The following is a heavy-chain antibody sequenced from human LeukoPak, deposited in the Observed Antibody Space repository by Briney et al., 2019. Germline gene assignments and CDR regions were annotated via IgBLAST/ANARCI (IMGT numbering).Heavy chain of an antibody. CDR1: GFTFSSYE. J-gene: IGHJ4*02. V-gene: IGHV3-48*03. Sequence: PGGSLRLSCAASGFTFSSYEMNWVRQAPGKGLEWVSYISSSGSTIYYADSVKGRFTISRDSAKNSLYLQMNSLRAEDTARYYCSKARRDGFNLGDYWGQGTLVTVSS. CDR3: SKARRDGFNLGDY. D-gene: IGHD5-24*01. CDR2: ISSSGSTI.